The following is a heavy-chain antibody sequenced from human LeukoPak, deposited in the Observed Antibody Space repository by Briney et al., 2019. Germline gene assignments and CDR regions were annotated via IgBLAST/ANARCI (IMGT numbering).Heavy chain of an antibody. CDR2: IIPIFGTA. CDR3: ARRGDYDFWSGYYTR. V-gene: IGHV1-69*13. D-gene: IGHD3-3*01. Sequence: SVKVSCKASGGTFSSYAISWARQAPGQGLEWMGGIIPIFGTANYAQKFQGRVTITADESTSTAYMELSSLRSEDTAVYYCARRGDYDFWSGYYTRWGQGTLVTVSS. J-gene: IGHJ4*02. CDR1: GGTFSSYA.